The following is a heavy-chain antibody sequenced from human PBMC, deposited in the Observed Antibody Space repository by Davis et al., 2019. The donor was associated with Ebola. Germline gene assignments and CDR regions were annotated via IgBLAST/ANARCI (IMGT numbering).Heavy chain of an antibody. J-gene: IGHJ4*02. Sequence: MPSETLPLTCTVSGASISDNDYYWGWIRQPPGKGLEGIGTIYYSGSIDYNPSLESRVTISADTSKDQFSLKLTSVTAAGTAVCCCASGGYSGYDGYFDDWGQGTLVTVSS. CDR3: ASGGYSGYDGYFDD. CDR2: IYYSGSI. V-gene: IGHV4-39*01. D-gene: IGHD5-12*01. CDR1: GASISDNDYY.